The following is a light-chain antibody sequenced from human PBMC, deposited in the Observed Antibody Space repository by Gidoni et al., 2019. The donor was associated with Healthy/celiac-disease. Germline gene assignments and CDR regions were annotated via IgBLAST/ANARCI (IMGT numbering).Light chain of an antibody. V-gene: IGKV3-20*01. CDR2: GAS. CDR3: QQYGSSPLT. Sequence: EIVLTQSPGTLSLSPGERATSSCRASQSVSSSYLAWYQQKPGQAPRLLIYGASSRATGVPDRFSGSGSGTDFTLTISRLEPEDFAVYYCQQYGSSPLTFXQXTKVEIK. CDR1: QSVSSSY. J-gene: IGKJ1*01.